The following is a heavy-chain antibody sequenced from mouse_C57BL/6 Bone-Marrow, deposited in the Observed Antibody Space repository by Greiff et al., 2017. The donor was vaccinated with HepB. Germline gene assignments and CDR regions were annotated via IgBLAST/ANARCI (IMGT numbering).Heavy chain of an antibody. V-gene: IGHV1-39*01. D-gene: IGHD2-3*01. Sequence: VQLQQSGPELVKPGASVKISCKASGYSFTDYNMNWVKQSNGKSLEWIGVINPNYGTTSYNQKFKGKATLTAEKSSSTAYMQLSSLTSEDSAVYFCARGGYYVDAYWGQGTLVTVSA. CDR2: INPNYGTT. CDR3: ARGGYYVDAY. CDR1: GYSFTDYN. J-gene: IGHJ3*01.